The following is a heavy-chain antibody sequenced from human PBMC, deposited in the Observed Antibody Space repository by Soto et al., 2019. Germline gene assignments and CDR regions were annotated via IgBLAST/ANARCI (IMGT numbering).Heavy chain of an antibody. D-gene: IGHD1-26*01. V-gene: IGHV3-30-3*01. Sequence: QVQLVESGGGVVQPGRSLTLSCAASGFTFSRYPLHWVRQAPGKGLEWVAVISHDATTKYYADSVRGRFTISRDNSENTLYLQMNRLRDEDTAVYYCARAPSVGAPDYFDYWGQGTLVTVSA. CDR2: ISHDATTK. CDR3: ARAPSVGAPDYFDY. CDR1: GFTFSRYP. J-gene: IGHJ4*02.